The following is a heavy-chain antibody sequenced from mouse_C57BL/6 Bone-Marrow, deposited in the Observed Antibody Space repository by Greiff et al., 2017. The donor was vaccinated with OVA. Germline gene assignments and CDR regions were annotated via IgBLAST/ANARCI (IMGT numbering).Heavy chain of an antibody. J-gene: IGHJ3*01. D-gene: IGHD2-5*01. V-gene: IGHV2-2*01. CDR1: GFSLTSYG. CDR3: ARGDSNYLAWFAY. Sequence: VKLVESGPGLVQPSQSLSITCTVSGFSLTSYGVHWVRQSPGKGLEWLGVIWSGGSTDYNAAFISRLSISKDNSKSQVFFKMNSLQADDTAIYYCARGDSNYLAWFAYWGQGTLVTVSA. CDR2: IWSGGST.